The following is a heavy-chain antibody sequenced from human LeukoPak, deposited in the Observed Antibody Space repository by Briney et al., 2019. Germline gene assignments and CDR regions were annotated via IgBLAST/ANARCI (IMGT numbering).Heavy chain of an antibody. V-gene: IGHV4-31*03. D-gene: IGHD5-24*01. CDR1: GDSISSGGHF. CDR3: ARADDYNDYFDY. CDR2: IYYSGTT. Sequence: SETLSLTCTVSGDSISSGGHFWSWIRQHPGKGLEWIGYIYYSGTTYYNPSLKSRVTISVDTSKSQFSLKLSSVTAADTAVYYCARADDYNDYFDYWGQGTLVTVSS. J-gene: IGHJ4*02.